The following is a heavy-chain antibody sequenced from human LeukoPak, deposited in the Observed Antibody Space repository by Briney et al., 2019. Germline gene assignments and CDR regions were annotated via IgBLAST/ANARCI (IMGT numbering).Heavy chain of an antibody. CDR1: GGSISTVIYY. V-gene: IGHV4-39*07. CDR2: ISYSGST. CDR3: ARGSYYDSSGYSWPTQFDY. D-gene: IGHD3-22*01. Sequence: SETLSLTCSVSGGSISTVIYYWGWIRQPPGKGLEWIGSISYSGSTYHNPSLKSRVTISVDKSKNQFSLKLSSVTAADTAVYYCARGSYYDSSGYSWPTQFDYWGQGTLVTVSS. J-gene: IGHJ4*02.